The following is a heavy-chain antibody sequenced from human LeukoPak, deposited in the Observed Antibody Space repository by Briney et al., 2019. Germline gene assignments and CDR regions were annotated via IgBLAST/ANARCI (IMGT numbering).Heavy chain of an antibody. D-gene: IGHD6-13*01. CDR3: GGTYSSSWSEDDY. J-gene: IGHJ4*02. V-gene: IGHV4-34*01. CDR2: INHSGST. CDR1: GGSFSGYY. Sequence: SETLSLTCAVYGGSFSGYYWSWIRQPPGKGLEWIGEINHSGSTNYNPSLKSRVTISVDTSKNQFSLKLSSVTAADTAVYYCGGTYSSSWSEDDYWGQGTLVTVSS.